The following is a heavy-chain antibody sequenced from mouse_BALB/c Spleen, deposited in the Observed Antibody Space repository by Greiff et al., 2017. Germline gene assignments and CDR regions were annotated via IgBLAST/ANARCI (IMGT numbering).Heavy chain of an antibody. CDR2: ISSGGGST. J-gene: IGHJ1*01. Sequence: EVKLVESGGGLVKPGGSLKLSCAASGFAFSSYDMSWVRQTPEKRLEWVAYISSGGGSTYYPDTVKGRFTISRDNAKNTLYLQMSSLKSEDTAMYYCARPPLSTMSSGGWYFDVWGAGTTVTVSS. CDR1: GFAFSSYD. CDR3: ARPPLSTMSSGGWYFDV. D-gene: IGHD2-4*01. V-gene: IGHV5-12-1*01.